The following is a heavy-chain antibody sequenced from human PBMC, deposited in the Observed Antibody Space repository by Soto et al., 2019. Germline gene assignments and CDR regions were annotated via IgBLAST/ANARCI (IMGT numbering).Heavy chain of an antibody. D-gene: IGHD3-10*01. CDR2: ISGSGGST. CDR1: GFTFSSYA. J-gene: IGHJ5*02. CDR3: AKDHGYYGSGTGES. V-gene: IGHV3-23*01. Sequence: EVQLLESGGGLVQPGGSLRLSCAASGFTFSSYAMSWVRQAPGKGLEWVSGISGSGGSTYYADSVKGRFTISRDNSKNTLYLQMNSLRAEDTAVYYCAKDHGYYGSGTGESWGQGTLVTVSS.